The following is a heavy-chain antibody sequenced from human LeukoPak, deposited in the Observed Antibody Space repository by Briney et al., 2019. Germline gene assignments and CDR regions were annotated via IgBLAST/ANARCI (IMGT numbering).Heavy chain of an antibody. CDR1: GGSFSGYS. CDR3: ARYVDYYDSSGIPEGFDP. CDR2: INHSGST. J-gene: IGHJ5*02. D-gene: IGHD3-22*01. Sequence: SETLSLTCAVYGGSFSGYSWSWIRQPPGKGLEWIGEINHSGSTNYNPSLKSRVAISVDTSKNQFSLKLSSVTAADTAVYYCARYVDYYDSSGIPEGFDPWGQGTLVTVSS. V-gene: IGHV4-34*01.